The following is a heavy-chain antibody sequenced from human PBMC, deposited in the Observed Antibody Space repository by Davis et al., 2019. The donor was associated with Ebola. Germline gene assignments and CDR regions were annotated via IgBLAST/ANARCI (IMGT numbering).Heavy chain of an antibody. D-gene: IGHD4-23*01. CDR3: ARHLSYGGNPGKYYFDF. CDR2: IYYSGSS. Sequence: MPGGSLRLSCTVSGASISNYYWSWIRQPPGKGLEWIGYIYYSGSSNYNPSLKSRFTISVATSKNQFSRKLSSVTAADTAVYFCARHLSYGGNPGKYYFDFWGQGTLVTVSS. CDR1: GASISNYY. V-gene: IGHV4-59*08. J-gene: IGHJ4*02.